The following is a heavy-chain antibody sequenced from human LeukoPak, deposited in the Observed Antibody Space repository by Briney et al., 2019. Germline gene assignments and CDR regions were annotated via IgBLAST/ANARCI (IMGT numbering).Heavy chain of an antibody. J-gene: IGHJ4*02. CDR3: AKDKVGYSSGRFDY. CDR1: GFTFDDYA. CDR2: ISWNSGSI. D-gene: IGHD6-19*01. Sequence: GGSLRLSCAASGFTFDDYAMHWVRQAPGKGLEWVSGISWNSGSIGYADSVKGRFTISRDNAKNSLCLQMNSLRAEDMALYYCAKDKVGYSSGRFDYWGQGTLVTVSS. V-gene: IGHV3-9*03.